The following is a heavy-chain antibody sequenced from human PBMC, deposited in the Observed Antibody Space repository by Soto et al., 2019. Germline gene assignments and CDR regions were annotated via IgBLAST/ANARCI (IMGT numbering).Heavy chain of an antibody. Sequence: GGSLRLSCAASGFTFSDYSMNWVRQAPGKGLEWVSSISSSSAYIFYAESLKGRFTISRDNARNSLYLQMNSLRAEDTAVYYCARAYGWDYYYYYGMDVWGQGTTVTVSS. CDR3: ARAYGWDYYYYYGMDV. D-gene: IGHD4-17*01. J-gene: IGHJ6*02. V-gene: IGHV3-21*01. CDR2: ISSSSAYI. CDR1: GFTFSDYS.